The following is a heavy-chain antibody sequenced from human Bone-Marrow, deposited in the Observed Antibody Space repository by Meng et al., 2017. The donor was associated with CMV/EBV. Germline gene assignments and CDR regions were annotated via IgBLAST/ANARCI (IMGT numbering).Heavy chain of an antibody. CDR2: IRSKANSYAT. V-gene: IGHV3-73*01. J-gene: IGHJ2*01. D-gene: IGHD2-15*01. Sequence: GESLKISCVASGFAFSSHGIHWVRQAPGKGLEWVGRIRSKANSYATAYAASVKGRFTISRDDSKNTAYLQMNSLKTEDTAVYYCTRLNCSGGSCYSVWYFDLWGRGTLVTVSS. CDR3: TRLNCSGGSCYSVWYFDL. CDR1: GFAFSSHG.